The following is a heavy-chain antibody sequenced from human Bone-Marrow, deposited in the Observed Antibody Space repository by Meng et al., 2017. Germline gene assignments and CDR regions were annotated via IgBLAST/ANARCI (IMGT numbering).Heavy chain of an antibody. V-gene: IGHV3-30*04. Sequence: GESLKISCAASGFTFSSYEMNWVRQAPGKGLEWVAVISYDGSNKYYADSVKGRFTISRDNSKNTLYLQMNSLRAEDTAVYYCARAPDTAMVTALDYWGQGTLVTVSS. D-gene: IGHD5-18*01. CDR1: GFTFSSYE. J-gene: IGHJ4*02. CDR2: ISYDGSNK. CDR3: ARAPDTAMVTALDY.